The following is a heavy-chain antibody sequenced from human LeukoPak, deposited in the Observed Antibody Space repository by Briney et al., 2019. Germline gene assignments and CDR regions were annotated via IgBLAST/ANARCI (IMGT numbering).Heavy chain of an antibody. Sequence: SETLSLTCTVSGGSISSYYWSWIRQPAGKGLEWIGRIYTSGSTNYNPSLKSRVTISVDTSKNQFSLKLSSVTAADTAVYYCARRKPSGSYYRSDAFDIWGQGTMVTVSS. CDR3: ARRKPSGSYYRSDAFDI. J-gene: IGHJ3*02. CDR1: GGSISSYY. D-gene: IGHD1-26*01. CDR2: IYTSGST. V-gene: IGHV4-4*07.